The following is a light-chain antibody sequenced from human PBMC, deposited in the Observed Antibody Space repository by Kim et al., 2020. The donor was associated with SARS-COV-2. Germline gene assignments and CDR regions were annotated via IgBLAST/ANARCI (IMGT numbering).Light chain of an antibody. CDR2: GAS. J-gene: IGKJ4*01. CDR1: QSVGSI. Sequence: VSPGERATRSCRASQSVGSILVWYQQKRGQAPRLLIYGASTRATNIPARFSGSGSGTDFSLTISSLQSEDFAVYYCQQNNNWPLTFGGGTKVDIK. CDR3: QQNNNWPLT. V-gene: IGKV3-15*01.